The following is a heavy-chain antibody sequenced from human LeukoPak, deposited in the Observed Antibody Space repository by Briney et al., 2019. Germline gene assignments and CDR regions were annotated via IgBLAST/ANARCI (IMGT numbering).Heavy chain of an antibody. J-gene: IGHJ4*02. CDR2: IYYSGST. CDR1: GGSISSSSFY. CDR3: ARERGWFYYFDY. V-gene: IGHV4-39*07. Sequence: PSETLSLTCTVSGGSISSSSFYWGWIRQPPGKGLEWIGSIYYSGSTYYNPSLKSRVTMSVDTSKNQFSLKLSSVTAADTAVYYCARERGWFYYFDYWGQGTLVTVSS. D-gene: IGHD6-19*01.